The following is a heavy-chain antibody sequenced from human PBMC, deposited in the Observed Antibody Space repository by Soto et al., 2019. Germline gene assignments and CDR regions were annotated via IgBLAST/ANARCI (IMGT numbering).Heavy chain of an antibody. J-gene: IGHJ3*02. CDR2: ISYDGSNK. CDR3: ARHDYGDYRAFDI. V-gene: IGHV3-30-3*01. Sequence: GGSLRLSCAASGFTFSSYAMHWVRQAPGKGLEWVAVISYDGSNKYYADSVKGRFTISRDNSKNTLYLQMNSLRAEDTAVYYCARHDYGDYRAFDIWGQGTMVTVSS. CDR1: GFTFSSYA. D-gene: IGHD4-17*01.